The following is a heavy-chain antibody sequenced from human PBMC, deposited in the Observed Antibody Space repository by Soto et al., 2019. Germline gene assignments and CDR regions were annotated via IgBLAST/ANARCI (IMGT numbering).Heavy chain of an antibody. CDR3: STDRLRYFDWLLRGY. J-gene: IGHJ4*02. D-gene: IGHD3-9*01. CDR2: IKSKTDGGTT. V-gene: IGHV3-15*01. CDR1: GFTFSNAW. Sequence: EVQLVESGGGLVKPGGSLRLSCAASGFTFSNAWMSWVRQAPGKGLEWVGRIKSKTDGGTTDYAAPVKGRFTISRDDSKNTLYLQMNSLKTEDTAVYYCSTDRLRYFDWLLRGYWGQGTLVTVSS.